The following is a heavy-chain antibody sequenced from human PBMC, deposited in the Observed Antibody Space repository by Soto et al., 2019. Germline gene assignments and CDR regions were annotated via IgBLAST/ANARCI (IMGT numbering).Heavy chain of an antibody. CDR3: AKDLGVRGVIIYYYYGMDV. J-gene: IGHJ6*02. V-gene: IGHV3-23*01. CDR1: GFTVSSNY. D-gene: IGHD3-10*01. Sequence: PGGSLRLSCAASGFTVSSNYMSWVRQAPGKGLEWVSAISGSGGSTYYADSVKGRFTISRDNSKNTLYLQMNSLRAEDTAVYYCAKDLGVRGVIIYYYYGMDVWGQGTTVTVSS. CDR2: ISGSGGST.